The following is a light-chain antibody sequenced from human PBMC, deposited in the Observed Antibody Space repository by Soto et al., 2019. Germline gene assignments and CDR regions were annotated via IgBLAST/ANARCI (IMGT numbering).Light chain of an antibody. Sequence: ELVLTQSPATLSFSPGERATLSCRASQSVSSSYLAWYQQKPGQAPRVLIYRASIRATGISDRFSGSGSGTEFTLTISSLQPDDFATYYCQQYYSYWTFGQGTKV. CDR1: QSVSSSY. CDR2: RAS. V-gene: IGKV3D-7*01. CDR3: QQYYSYWT. J-gene: IGKJ1*01.